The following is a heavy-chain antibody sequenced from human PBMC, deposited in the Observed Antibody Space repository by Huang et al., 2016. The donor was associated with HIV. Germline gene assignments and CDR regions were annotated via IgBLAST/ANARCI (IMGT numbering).Heavy chain of an antibody. CDR1: GGTFSSYA. CDR3: ARDRKYDNAWYWFDP. J-gene: IGHJ5*02. CDR2: FIPIFGTP. Sequence: QVQLVQSGAEVKKPGSSVRVSCAASGGTFSSYAINWVRQAPGQGCEWMGGFIPIFGTPNYAQKFQGRVTITADESTSTAYMELSSLRSDDTAVYYCARDRKYDNAWYWFDPWGQGTLVTVSS. V-gene: IGHV1-69*01. D-gene: IGHD1-1*01.